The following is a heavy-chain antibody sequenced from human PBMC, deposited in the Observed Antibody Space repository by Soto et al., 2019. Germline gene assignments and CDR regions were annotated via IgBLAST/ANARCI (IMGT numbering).Heavy chain of an antibody. CDR1: GFTFSSYG. CDR2: ISYDGSNK. D-gene: IGHD3-3*01. J-gene: IGHJ3*02. CDR3: AKVRDKYYDFWSGPSDAFDI. V-gene: IGHV3-30*18. Sequence: GGSLRLSCAASGFTFSSYGMHWVRQAPGKGLEWVAVISYDGSNKYYADSVKGRFTISRDNSKNTLYLQMNSLRAEDTAVYYCAKVRDKYYDFWSGPSDAFDIWGQGTMVTVSS.